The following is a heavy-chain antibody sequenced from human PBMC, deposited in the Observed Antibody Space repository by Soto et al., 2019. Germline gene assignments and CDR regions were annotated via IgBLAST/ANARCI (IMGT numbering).Heavy chain of an antibody. CDR3: ARDHYVYDILTGYGYYYGMDV. Sequence: SQTLSLTCAISGDSVSSNSAAWNWIRQSPSRGLEWLGRTYYRSKWYNDYAVSVKSRITINPDTSKNQFSLKLSSVTAADTAVYYCARDHYVYDILTGYGYYYGMDVWGQGTTVTVSS. J-gene: IGHJ6*02. CDR2: TYYRSKWYN. CDR1: GDSVSSNSAA. D-gene: IGHD3-9*01. V-gene: IGHV6-1*01.